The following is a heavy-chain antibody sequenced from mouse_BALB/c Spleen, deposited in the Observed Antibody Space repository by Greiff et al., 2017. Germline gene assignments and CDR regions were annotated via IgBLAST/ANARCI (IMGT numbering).Heavy chain of an antibody. J-gene: IGHJ2*01. CDR3: ARPDYYGSSLGY. CDR1: GYTFTSYW. CDR2: INPSNGRT. V-gene: IGHV1S81*02. Sequence: QVQLQQPGAELVKPGASVKLSCKASGYTFTSYWMHWVKQRPGKGLEWIGEINPSNGRTNYNEKFKGKATFTADTSSNAAYLQLSSLTSEDSAVYYCARPDYYGSSLGYWGQGTTLTVSS. D-gene: IGHD1-1*01.